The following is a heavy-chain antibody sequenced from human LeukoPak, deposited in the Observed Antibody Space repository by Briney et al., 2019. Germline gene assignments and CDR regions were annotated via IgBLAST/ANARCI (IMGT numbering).Heavy chain of an antibody. V-gene: IGHV3-53*01. Sequence: GGXLRLSCAASGFTFSSNYMSWVRQAPGKGLEWVSVIYSGGSTCYADSVKGRFTISRHNSKTTLYLQMNSLRAEDTAVYYCAGGAWSPRYFDYWGQGTLVTVSS. CDR3: AGGAWSPRYFDY. D-gene: IGHD3-3*01. CDR1: GFTFSSNY. J-gene: IGHJ4*02. CDR2: IYSGGST.